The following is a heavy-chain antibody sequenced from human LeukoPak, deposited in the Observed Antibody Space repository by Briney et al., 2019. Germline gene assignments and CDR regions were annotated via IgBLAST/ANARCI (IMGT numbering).Heavy chain of an antibody. CDR2: MNPNSGNT. D-gene: IGHD4-11*01. Sequence: ASVKVSCKASGYTFTSYDINWVRQATGQGREGMGWMNPNSGNTGYAQKFQGRVTITRNTSISTAYMELSSLRSEDTAVYYCARARSYSNYVGYYYYYMDVWGKGTTVTVSS. CDR1: GYTFTSYD. CDR3: ARARSYSNYVGYYYYYMDV. V-gene: IGHV1-8*03. J-gene: IGHJ6*03.